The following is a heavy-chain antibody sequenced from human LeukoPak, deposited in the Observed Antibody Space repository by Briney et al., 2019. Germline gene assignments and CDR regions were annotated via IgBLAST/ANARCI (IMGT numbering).Heavy chain of an antibody. CDR1: SGSFSGYY. CDR3: GRGPVGYTSYYMDV. D-gene: IGHD3-16*02. V-gene: IGHV4-34*01. Sequence: KPSETLSLTCAVYSGSFSGYYWSWIRQRPGKGLDGIGEINHSGSTKYNPPLKSRVTISVDTSKNQFSLKLSSVTAADTAVYYCGRGPVGYTSYYMDVWGKGTTVTVSS. CDR2: INHSGST. J-gene: IGHJ6*03.